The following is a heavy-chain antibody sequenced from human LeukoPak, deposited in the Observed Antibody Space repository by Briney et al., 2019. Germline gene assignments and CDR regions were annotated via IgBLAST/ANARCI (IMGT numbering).Heavy chain of an antibody. CDR1: GYTFTSYG. Sequence: ASVTVSCTPSGYTFTSYGISWVRQAPGQGLEWMGWISTYNGNTNYAQKLQGRVTMTTDTSTNTAYMELRSLRSDDTAVYYCVRDPPPHSSSLDGFDYWGQGTLVTVSS. CDR2: ISTYNGNT. V-gene: IGHV1-18*01. J-gene: IGHJ4*02. D-gene: IGHD6-6*01. CDR3: VRDPPPHSSSLDGFDY.